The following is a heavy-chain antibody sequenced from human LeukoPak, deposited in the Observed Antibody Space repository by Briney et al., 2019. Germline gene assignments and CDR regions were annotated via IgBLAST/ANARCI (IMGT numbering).Heavy chain of an antibody. J-gene: IGHJ2*01. CDR3: AKANSNWYFDL. Sequence: PGGSLRLSCAASGFTFGDYAMHWVRQAPGKGLEWVSGVTWNSGSKGYADSVKGRFTISRDNVKNSLYLQMNSLRAEDTALYYCAKANSNWYFDLWGRGTLVSVS. V-gene: IGHV3-9*01. CDR2: VTWNSGSK. CDR1: GFTFGDYA.